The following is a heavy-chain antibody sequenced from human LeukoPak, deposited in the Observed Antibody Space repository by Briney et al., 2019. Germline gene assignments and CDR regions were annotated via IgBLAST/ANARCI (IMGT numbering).Heavy chain of an antibody. CDR2: VSDTGRT. CDR1: SGFSTHYY. J-gene: IGHJ4*02. V-gene: IGHV4-59*01. Sequence: SETLSLTCTVSSGFSTHYYWNWIRQPPGKALEWIGCVSDTGRTTYNPSPKSRLTISVDTSKRQFSLTLTSLTAADTAVYYCTKGYYEPFDVWGQGILVTVSS. D-gene: IGHD3-16*01. CDR3: TKGYYEPFDV.